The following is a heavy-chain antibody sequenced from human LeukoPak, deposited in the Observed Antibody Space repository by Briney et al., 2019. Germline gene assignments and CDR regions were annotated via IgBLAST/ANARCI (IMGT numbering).Heavy chain of an antibody. Sequence: GGSLRLSCAASGFTVSSNYMSWVRQAPGKGLEWVSVIYSGGSTYYADSVKGRFTISRDNSKNTLYLQMNSLRAEDTAVYYCARFSHVDYPQYDSSGYYFDYWGQGTLVTASS. D-gene: IGHD3-22*01. CDR2: IYSGGST. CDR3: ARFSHVDYPQYDSSGYYFDY. V-gene: IGHV3-53*01. J-gene: IGHJ4*02. CDR1: GFTVSSNY.